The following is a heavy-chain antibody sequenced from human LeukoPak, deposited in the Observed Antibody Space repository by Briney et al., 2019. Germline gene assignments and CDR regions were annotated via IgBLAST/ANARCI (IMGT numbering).Heavy chain of an antibody. CDR2: ISAYNGNT. D-gene: IGHD3-9*01. Sequence: ASVKVSCKASGYTFTSYGISWVRQAPGQGLEWMGWISAYNGNTNYAQKLQGRVTMTTDTSTSTAYMELKSLRSDDTAVYYCPRRQFSDWLRHDAFDIWGQGTMVTVSS. CDR1: GYTFTSYG. J-gene: IGHJ3*02. CDR3: PRRQFSDWLRHDAFDI. V-gene: IGHV1-18*01.